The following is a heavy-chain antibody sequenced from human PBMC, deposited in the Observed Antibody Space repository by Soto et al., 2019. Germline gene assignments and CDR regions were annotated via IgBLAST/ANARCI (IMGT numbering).Heavy chain of an antibody. J-gene: IGHJ3*02. D-gene: IGHD3-22*01. Sequence: GSLRLSCAASGFTFSSYGMHWVRQAPGKVLEWVAVIWYDGSNKYYADSVKDRFTISRDNSKNTLYLQMNSLRAEDTAVYYCARYYDSSGSSIAFDIWGQGTMVTVSS. CDR2: IWYDGSNK. CDR3: ARYYDSSGSSIAFDI. V-gene: IGHV3-33*01. CDR1: GFTFSSYG.